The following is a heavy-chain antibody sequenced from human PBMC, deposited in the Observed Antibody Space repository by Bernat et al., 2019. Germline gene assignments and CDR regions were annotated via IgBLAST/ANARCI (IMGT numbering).Heavy chain of an antibody. J-gene: IGHJ6*02. V-gene: IGHV3-48*01. Sequence: EVQLLESGGGLVQPGGSLRLSCAASGFTFSSYSMNWVRQAPGKGLEWVSYISSSSTIYYADSVKGRFTISRDNAKNSLYLQMNSLRAEDTAVYYCARDHGMDVWGQGTTVTVSS. CDR3: ARDHGMDV. CDR2: ISSSSTI. CDR1: GFTFSSYS.